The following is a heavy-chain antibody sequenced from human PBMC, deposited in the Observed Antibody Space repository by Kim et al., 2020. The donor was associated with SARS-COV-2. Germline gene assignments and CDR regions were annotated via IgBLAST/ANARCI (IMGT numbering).Heavy chain of an antibody. D-gene: IGHD2-21*01. V-gene: IGHV3-23*05. CDR3: GKDHRSDGYSTLDS. CDR2: VNSNGSP. Sequence: GGSLRLSCAASGFTFSRRAMSWVRQVPGKGLEWIASVNSNGSPNYSDSVEDGLTVSTGVNNDNPLLLIKNLLAADAAAYYYGKDHRSDGYSTLDSWGQGT. CDR1: GFTFSRRA. J-gene: IGHJ4*02.